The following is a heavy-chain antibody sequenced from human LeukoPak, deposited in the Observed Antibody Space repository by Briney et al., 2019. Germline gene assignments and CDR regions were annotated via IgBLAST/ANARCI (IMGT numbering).Heavy chain of an antibody. CDR3: ARDPPYGYNYQAARGYFDY. CDR1: GFTFSSYA. CDR2: ISYDGSNK. V-gene: IGHV3-30*04. J-gene: IGHJ4*02. D-gene: IGHD5-24*01. Sequence: PGGSLRLSCAASGFTFSSYAMHWVRQASGKGLEWVAVISYDGSNKYYADSVKGRFTISRDNSKNTLYLQMNSLRAEDTAVYYRARDPPYGYNYQAARGYFDYWGQGTLVTVSS.